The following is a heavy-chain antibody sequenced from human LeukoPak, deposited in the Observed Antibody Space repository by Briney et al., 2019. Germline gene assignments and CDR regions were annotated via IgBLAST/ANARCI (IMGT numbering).Heavy chain of an antibody. CDR3: AREGYCSGGSCHERFDY. CDR2: MNPNSGNT. CDR1: GYTSTSYD. Sequence: ASVKVSCKASGYTSTSYDINWVRQATGQGLEWMGWMNPNSGNTGYAQKFQGRVTMTRNTSISTAYMELSSLRSEDTAVYYCAREGYCSGGSCHERFDYWGQGTLVTVSS. J-gene: IGHJ4*02. V-gene: IGHV1-8*01. D-gene: IGHD2-15*01.